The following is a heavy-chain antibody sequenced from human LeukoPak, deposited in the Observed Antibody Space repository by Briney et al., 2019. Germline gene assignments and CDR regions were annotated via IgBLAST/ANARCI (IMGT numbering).Heavy chain of an antibody. CDR1: GFTFSSYS. D-gene: IGHD3-22*01. J-gene: IGHJ4*02. Sequence: GGSLRLSCAASGFTFSSYSTNWVRQAPGKGLEWVSSISSSSSYIYYADSVKGRFTISRDNAKNSLYLQMNSLRAEDTAVYYCARGGVTTYDYWGQGTLVTVSS. V-gene: IGHV3-21*01. CDR2: ISSSSSYI. CDR3: ARGGVTTYDY.